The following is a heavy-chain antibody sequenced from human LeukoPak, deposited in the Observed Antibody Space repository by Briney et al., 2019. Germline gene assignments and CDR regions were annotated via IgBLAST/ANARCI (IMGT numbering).Heavy chain of an antibody. D-gene: IGHD2-2*01. V-gene: IGHV4-59*01. CDR2: IYYSGST. Sequence: KPSETLSLTCTVSGGSISSYYWSWIRQPPGKGLEWIGYIYYSGSTNYNPSLKSRVTISVDTSKNQFSLKLSSVTAADTAVYYCARDGSRYCSSTSCCYGFDPWGQGTLVTVSS. CDR1: GGSISSYY. J-gene: IGHJ5*02. CDR3: ARDGSRYCSSTSCCYGFDP.